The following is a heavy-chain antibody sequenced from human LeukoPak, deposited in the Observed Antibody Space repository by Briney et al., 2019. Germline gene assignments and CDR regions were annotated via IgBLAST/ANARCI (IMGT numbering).Heavy chain of an antibody. Sequence: SETLSLTCTVSGGSISSGSYYWSWIRQPAGKGLEWIGRIYTSGSTNYNPSLKSRVTISVDTSKNQFSLKLSSVTAADTAVYYCARDPRYYGSGSYYDYYYYGMDVWGQGTTVTVSS. V-gene: IGHV4-61*02. J-gene: IGHJ6*02. CDR1: GGSISSGSYY. CDR2: IYTSGST. CDR3: ARDPRYYGSGSYYDYYYYGMDV. D-gene: IGHD3-10*01.